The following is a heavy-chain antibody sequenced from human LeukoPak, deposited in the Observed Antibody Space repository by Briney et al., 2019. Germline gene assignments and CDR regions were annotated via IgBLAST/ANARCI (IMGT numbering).Heavy chain of an antibody. J-gene: IGHJ6*02. D-gene: IGHD3-16*01. CDR3: ATYTHWVAGDV. CDR1: GFTFSDSW. CDR2: MNQDGSAK. V-gene: IGHV3-7*01. Sequence: GGSLRLSCAASGFTFSDSWMSWVRQAPGKGLEWVANMNQDGSAKDYVDSVKGRFTISRDNARNSLYLQMSSLRAEDTAVYYCATYTHWVAGDVWGQETTVTVSS.